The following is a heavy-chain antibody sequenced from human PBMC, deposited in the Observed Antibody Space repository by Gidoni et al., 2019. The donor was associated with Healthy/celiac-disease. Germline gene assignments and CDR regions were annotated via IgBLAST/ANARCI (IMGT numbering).Heavy chain of an antibody. D-gene: IGHD3-22*01. Sequence: GFTFSSYAMHWVRQAPGKGLEWVAVISYDGSNKYYADSVKGRFTISRDNSKNTLYLQMNSLRAEDTAVYYCAREITTILRLDYWGQGTLVTVSS. CDR1: GFTFSSYA. J-gene: IGHJ4*02. V-gene: IGHV3-30-3*01. CDR3: AREITTILRLDY. CDR2: ISYDGSNK.